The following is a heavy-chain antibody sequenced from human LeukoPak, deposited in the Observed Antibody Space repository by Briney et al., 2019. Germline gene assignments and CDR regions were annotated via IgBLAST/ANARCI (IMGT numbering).Heavy chain of an antibody. J-gene: IGHJ4*02. Sequence: SETLSLTCTVSGGSISSYYWSWIRQPPRKGLEWIGYIYDSGSTSYNPSLKSRVTISVDTSKNQFSLKLSSVTAADTAVYYCARSWELYYFDYWGQGTLVTVSS. D-gene: IGHD4-23*01. V-gene: IGHV4-59*01. CDR3: ARSWELYYFDY. CDR1: GGSISSYY. CDR2: IYDSGST.